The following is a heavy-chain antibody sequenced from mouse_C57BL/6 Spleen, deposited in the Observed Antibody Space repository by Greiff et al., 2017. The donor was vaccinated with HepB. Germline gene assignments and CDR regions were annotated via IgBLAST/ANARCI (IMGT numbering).Heavy chain of an antibody. Sequence: EVQLVESEGGLVQPGSSMKLSCTASGFTFSDYYMAWVRQVPEKGLEWVANINYDGSSTYYLDSLKSRFIISRDNAKNILYLQMSSLKSEDTATYYCARDGYYYGSSYVGDFDVWGTGTTVTVSS. CDR3: ARDGYYYGSSYVGDFDV. J-gene: IGHJ1*03. CDR1: GFTFSDYY. CDR2: INYDGSST. D-gene: IGHD1-1*01. V-gene: IGHV5-16*01.